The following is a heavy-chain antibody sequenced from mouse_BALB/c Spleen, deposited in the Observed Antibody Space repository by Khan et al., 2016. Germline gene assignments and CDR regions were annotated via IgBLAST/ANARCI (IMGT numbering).Heavy chain of an antibody. J-gene: IGHJ2*01. D-gene: IGHD2-3*01. CDR3: AIYDGYSFDY. CDR1: GDSITSGY. V-gene: IGHV3-8*02. CDR2: ISYSGST. Sequence: EVQLQESGPSLVKPSQTLSLTCSVTGDSITSGYWNWIRKFPGNKLEYMGYISYSGSTYYNPSLKSRISITRDTSKSQYYLQLKSVTSEDTDTDYCAIYDGYSFDYWDQGTTLTVSS.